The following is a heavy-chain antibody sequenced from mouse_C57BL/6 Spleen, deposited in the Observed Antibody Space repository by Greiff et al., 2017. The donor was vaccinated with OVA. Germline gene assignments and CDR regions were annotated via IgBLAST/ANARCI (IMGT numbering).Heavy chain of an antibody. CDR1: GYTFTDYE. CDR3: TRGAIYDGYDY. D-gene: IGHD2-3*01. J-gene: IGHJ2*01. CDR2: IDPETGGT. V-gene: IGHV1-15*01. Sequence: LVESGAELVRPGASVTLSCKASGYTFTDYEMHWVKQTPVHGLEWIGAIDPETGGTAYNQKFKGKAILTADKSSSTAYMELRSLTSEDSAVYYCTRGAIYDGYDYWGQGTTLTVSS.